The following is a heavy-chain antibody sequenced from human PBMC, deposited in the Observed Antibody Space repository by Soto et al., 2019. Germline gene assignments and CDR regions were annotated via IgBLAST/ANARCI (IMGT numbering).Heavy chain of an antibody. CDR2: IQWGDDK. Sequence: ASGPTLVNPTQTLTLTCTVSGFALTTTGMCVTSIRQPPGKALEWLPLIQWGDDKNLNMSLMTRLTLSKDTSKNQVVLTMTNMDPVDTGTYYCARMLKRGTSDWIQIDSWGQGTLVTVSS. D-gene: IGHD3-9*01. J-gene: IGHJ4*02. CDR3: ARMLKRGTSDWIQIDS. V-gene: IGHV2-70*01. CDR1: GFALTTTGMC.